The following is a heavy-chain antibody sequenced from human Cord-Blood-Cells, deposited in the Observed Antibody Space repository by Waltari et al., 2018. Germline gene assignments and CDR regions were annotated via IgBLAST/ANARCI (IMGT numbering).Heavy chain of an antibody. CDR3: ARVLGYCSGGSCYYTS. Sequence: QVQLVQSGAEVKKPGASVKVSCKASGYTFTSYYMHWVRQAPGQGLEWMGIINPSGGSTSYAQKFQGRVTMTRDTSTSTVYMELSSLRSEDTAVYYCARVLGYCSGGSCYYTSWGQGTLVTVSS. CDR2: INPSGGST. CDR1: GYTFTSYY. J-gene: IGHJ4*02. D-gene: IGHD2-15*01. V-gene: IGHV1-46*01.